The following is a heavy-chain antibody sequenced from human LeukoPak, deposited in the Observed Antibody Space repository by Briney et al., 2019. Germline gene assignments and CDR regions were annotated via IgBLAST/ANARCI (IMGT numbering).Heavy chain of an antibody. V-gene: IGHV1-2*02. CDR1: GYTFTGYY. J-gene: IGHJ4*02. CDR3: ARGDGSYLL. D-gene: IGHD1-26*01. CDR2: INPNSGAT. Sequence: ASVKVSCKASGYTFTGYYIHWVRQAPGQGLEWMGWINPNSGATTYGHKFQGRVFMTRDTSISTAYMELSSLRSDDTAVYYCARGDGSYLLWGQGTLVTVSS.